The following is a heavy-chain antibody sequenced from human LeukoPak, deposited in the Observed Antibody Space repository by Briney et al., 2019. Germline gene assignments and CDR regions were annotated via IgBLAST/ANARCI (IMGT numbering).Heavy chain of an antibody. CDR3: AKARGGIYSGYDY. J-gene: IGHJ4*02. V-gene: IGHV3-21*04. CDR1: GFTFSSYS. Sequence: GGSLRLSCAASGFTFSSYSMNWVRQAPGKGLEWVSSISSSSSYIYYADSVKGRFTISRDNAKNSLYLQMNSLRAEDTALYYCAKARGGIYSGYDYWGQGTLVTVSS. CDR2: ISSSSSYI. D-gene: IGHD5-12*01.